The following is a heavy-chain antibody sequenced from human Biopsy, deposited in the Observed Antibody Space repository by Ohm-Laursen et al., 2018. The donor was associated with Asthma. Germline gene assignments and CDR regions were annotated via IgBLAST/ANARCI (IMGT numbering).Heavy chain of an antibody. J-gene: IGHJ6*02. Sequence: DTLSLTCALSGGPLRGYVWAWIRQPPGKGLEWIGEIPQGGATTVNPSLRSRVTISMDPSKIQFYLSLSAMTAADTAVYYCASGPEWSGLDVWGQGTTVTVSS. CDR2: IPQGGAT. V-gene: IGHV4-34*01. CDR1: GGPLRGYV. CDR3: ASGPEWSGLDV. D-gene: IGHD1-14*01.